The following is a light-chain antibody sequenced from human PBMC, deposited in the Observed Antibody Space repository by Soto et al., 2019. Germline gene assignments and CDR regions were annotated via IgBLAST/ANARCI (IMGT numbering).Light chain of an antibody. V-gene: IGKV1-27*01. Sequence: EIQMTQSPSSLSASVGDRVIITCRASQGISNYLAWCQQKPGKAPKLLIYAASTLQSGVPSRFSGSGSGKDFTLTITSLQPEDVATYYCQKYNSAPRTFGKGTKLEIK. CDR2: AAS. J-gene: IGKJ2*01. CDR1: QGISNY. CDR3: QKYNSAPRT.